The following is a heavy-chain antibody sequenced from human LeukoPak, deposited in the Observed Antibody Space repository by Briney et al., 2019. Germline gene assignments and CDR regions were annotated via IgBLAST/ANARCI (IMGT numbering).Heavy chain of an antibody. V-gene: IGHV4-34*01. Sequence: SETLSLTCAVYGGSFSGYSWTWIRQPPGKGLQWIGEINHSGSTNYSPSLKTRVTISLDTSKNQISLKLSSVTAADTAVYYCGRDIPTGYYDSWGQGTLVTVSS. CDR1: GGSFSGYS. D-gene: IGHD3-9*01. CDR2: INHSGST. CDR3: GRDIPTGYYDS. J-gene: IGHJ5*01.